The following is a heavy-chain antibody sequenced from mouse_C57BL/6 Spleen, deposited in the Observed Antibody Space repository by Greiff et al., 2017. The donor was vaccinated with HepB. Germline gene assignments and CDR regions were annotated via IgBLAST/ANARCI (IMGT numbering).Heavy chain of an antibody. CDR1: GYTFTSYW. V-gene: IGHV1-53*01. Sequence: QVQLQQPGTELVKPGASVKLSCKASGYTFTSYWMHWVKQRPGQGLEWIGNINPSNGGTNYNEKFKSKATLTVDKSSSTAYMQLSSLTSEDSAVYYCARDGDDYGGYYYAMDYWGQGTSVTVSS. CDR2: INPSNGGT. D-gene: IGHD2-4*01. CDR3: ARDGDDYGGYYYAMDY. J-gene: IGHJ4*01.